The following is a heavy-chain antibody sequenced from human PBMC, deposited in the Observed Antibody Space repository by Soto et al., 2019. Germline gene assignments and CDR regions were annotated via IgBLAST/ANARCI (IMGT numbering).Heavy chain of an antibody. V-gene: IGHV3-21*01. CDR1: GFTFSSYN. D-gene: IGHD6-13*01. J-gene: IGHJ1*01. Sequence: GGSLRLSCAASGFTFSSYNMNWVRQAPGKGLEWLSSISSSSTYIYYAHSVKGRFTISRDNARNLLYLQMNSLRAEDTAVYYCARDLGSSWYPEYFQHWGQATLVTV. CDR3: ARDLGSSWYPEYFQH. CDR2: ISSSSTYI.